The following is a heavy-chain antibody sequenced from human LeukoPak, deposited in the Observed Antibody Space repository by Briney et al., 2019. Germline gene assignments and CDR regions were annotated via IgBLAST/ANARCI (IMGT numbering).Heavy chain of an antibody. CDR3: ARASYCSDGSCYSDY. J-gene: IGHJ4*02. CDR2: ISAYNGNT. CDR1: GYTFTSYS. Sequence: ASVKVSCKASGYTFTSYSISWVRQAPGQGLEWMGWISAYNGNTISAQRVKGRVTMTTDTSTSTAYMELRSLKSDDTAVYYCARASYCSDGSCYSDYWGQGTLVTVSS. D-gene: IGHD2-15*01. V-gene: IGHV1-18*01.